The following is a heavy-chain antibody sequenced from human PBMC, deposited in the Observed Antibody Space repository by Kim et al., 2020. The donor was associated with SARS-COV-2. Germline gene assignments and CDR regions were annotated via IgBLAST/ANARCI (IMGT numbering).Heavy chain of an antibody. V-gene: IGHV3-23*01. D-gene: IGHD3-22*01. CDR3: AKDLLSIRGLTYYYDSSGIWDY. J-gene: IGHJ4*02. CDR2: ISGSGGST. CDR1: GFTFSSYA. Sequence: GGSLRLSCAASGFTFSSYAMSWVRQAPGKGLEWVSAISGSGGSTYYADSVKGRFTISRDNSKNTLYLQMNSLRAEDTAVYYCAKDLLSIRGLTYYYDSSGIWDYWGQGTLVTVSS.